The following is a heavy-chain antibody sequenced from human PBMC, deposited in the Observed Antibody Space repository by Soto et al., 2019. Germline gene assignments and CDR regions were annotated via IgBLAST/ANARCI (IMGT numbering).Heavy chain of an antibody. CDR2: IFSSVTT. D-gene: IGHD3-16*01. CDR1: GDSISSGNKY. V-gene: IGHV4-30-4*01. J-gene: IGHJ6*02. Sequence: QVQLRESGPGLVMPSQTLSLTCTVSGDSISSGNKYWSWIRQPPGKGLEGIGYIFSSVTTYYNPSLKSRLTMSIDTSANQFSLKLNSLTDADTDVYYCARVPSPFDYYYAMDVWGQGTTVTVSS. CDR3: ARVPSPFDYYYAMDV.